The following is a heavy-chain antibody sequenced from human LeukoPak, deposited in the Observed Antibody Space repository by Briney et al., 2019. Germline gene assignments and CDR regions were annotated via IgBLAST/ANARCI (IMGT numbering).Heavy chain of an antibody. D-gene: IGHD3-10*01. J-gene: IGHJ4*02. CDR1: GYTLMGYY. V-gene: IGHV1-2*06. CDR3: ARDLGSMVRGDTAYYFDY. Sequence: VRVSCEASGYTLMGYYIRCVSEAPRQGREWVWRINRNTGGTNYAQKFQGRVTMTRDTSIRTAYMELNRLKSDDTAGYYCARDLGSMVRGDTAYYFDYWGQGALVTVSS. CDR2: INRNTGGT.